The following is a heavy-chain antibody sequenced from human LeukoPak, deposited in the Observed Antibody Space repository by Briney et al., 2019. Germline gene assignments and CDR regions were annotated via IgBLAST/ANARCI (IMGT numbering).Heavy chain of an antibody. CDR1: GFTFSSYA. CDR3: ARDPSGSYYG. Sequence: GRSLRLSCAASGFTFSSYAMHWVRQAPGKGLEWVAVISYDGSNKYYADSVKGRFTISRDNSKNTLYLQMNSLRAEDTAVYYCARDPSGSYYGWGQGTLVTVSS. V-gene: IGHV3-30-3*01. J-gene: IGHJ4*02. CDR2: ISYDGSNK. D-gene: IGHD1-26*01.